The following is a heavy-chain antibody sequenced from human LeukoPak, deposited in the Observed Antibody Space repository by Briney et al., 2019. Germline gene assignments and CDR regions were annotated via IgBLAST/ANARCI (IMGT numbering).Heavy chain of an antibody. CDR3: TRVVDSSSSRYQAMPY. V-gene: IGHV3-7*01. CDR1: GFTCSSYW. CDR2: IKQDESET. J-gene: IGHJ4*02. D-gene: IGHD2-2*01. Sequence: PGGSLRLXCAASGFTCSSYWMSWVRQAPGKGLESVANIKQDESETYYVDSVRGRFTISRDNAKRSLYLRMDSLRAEDTAMYFCTRVVDSSSSRYQAMPYWGQGTLVTVSS.